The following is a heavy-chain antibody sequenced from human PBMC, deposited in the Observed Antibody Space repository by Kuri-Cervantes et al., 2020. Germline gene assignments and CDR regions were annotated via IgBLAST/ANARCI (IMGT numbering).Heavy chain of an antibody. V-gene: IGHV1-69*13. Sequence: SVKVSCKASGYTFTSYGISWVRQAPGQGLEWMGGIIPIFGTANYAQKFQGRVTITADESTSTAYMELSSLRSEDTAVYYCARDEPDYDILTGSWYAFDIWGQGTMVTVSS. CDR1: GYTFTSYG. CDR2: IIPIFGTA. CDR3: ARDEPDYDILTGSWYAFDI. J-gene: IGHJ3*02. D-gene: IGHD3-9*01.